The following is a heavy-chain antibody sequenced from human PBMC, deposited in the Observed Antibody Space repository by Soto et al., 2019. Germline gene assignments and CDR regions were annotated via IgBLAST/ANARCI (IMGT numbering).Heavy chain of an antibody. J-gene: IGHJ6*03. D-gene: IGHD3-3*01. CDR1: GGSISSGGYY. Sequence: SETLSLTCTVSGGSISSGGYYWSWIRQHPGNVLELIGYIYYSGSIYYNPSLKSRVSISVDTSKNQFSLKLSSVTAADTAVYYCARDYYDFWSGYSSMDVWGKGTTVTVSS. CDR3: ARDYYDFWSGYSSMDV. V-gene: IGHV4-31*03. CDR2: IYYSGSI.